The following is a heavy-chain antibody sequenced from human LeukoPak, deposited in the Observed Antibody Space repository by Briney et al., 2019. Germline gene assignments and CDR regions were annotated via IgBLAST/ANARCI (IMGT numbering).Heavy chain of an antibody. Sequence: PGGFLRLSCAASGSTFSSYSMNWVRQAPGKGLEWVSSISSSSSYIYYADSVKGRFTISRDNAKNSLYLQMNSLRAEDTAVYYCARDSAMAAGRGYWGQGTLVTVSS. CDR3: ARDSAMAAGRGY. J-gene: IGHJ4*02. V-gene: IGHV3-21*01. D-gene: IGHD5-18*01. CDR2: ISSSSSYI. CDR1: GSTFSSYS.